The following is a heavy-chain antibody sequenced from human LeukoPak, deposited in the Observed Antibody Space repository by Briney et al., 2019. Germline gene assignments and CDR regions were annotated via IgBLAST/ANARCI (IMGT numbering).Heavy chain of an antibody. D-gene: IGHD1-26*01. J-gene: IGHJ4*02. V-gene: IGHV3-33*01. CDR2: IWSDGSHQ. CDR3: ATDRGGYPFDY. Sequence: GKSLRLSCAASGFTFNTYGMHWVRQAPGKGLEWVAVIWSDGSHQTYADSVRGRFTISRDNSKSTLYLQMNSLRTEDTAVYYCATDRGGYPFDYWGQGTLVTDSS. CDR1: GFTFNTYG.